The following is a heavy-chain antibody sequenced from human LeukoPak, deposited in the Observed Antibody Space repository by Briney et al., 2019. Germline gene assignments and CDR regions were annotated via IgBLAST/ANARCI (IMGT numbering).Heavy chain of an antibody. CDR2: ISYDGSNK. J-gene: IGHJ4*02. CDR3: ARQIAVAVNYFDY. D-gene: IGHD6-19*01. Sequence: GGSLRLSCAASGFTFSSYAMHWVRQAPGKGLEWVAVISYDGSNKYYADSVKGRFTISRDNSKNTLYLQMNSLRAEDTAVYYCARQIAVAVNYFDYWGQGTLVTVSS. CDR1: GFTFSSYA. V-gene: IGHV3-30-3*01.